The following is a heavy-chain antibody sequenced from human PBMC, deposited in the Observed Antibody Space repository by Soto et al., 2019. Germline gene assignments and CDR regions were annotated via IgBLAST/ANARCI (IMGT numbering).Heavy chain of an antibody. CDR1: GGSISSGGYY. V-gene: IGHV4-31*03. D-gene: IGHD3-22*01. CDR2: IYYSGST. Sequence: QVQLQESGPGLVKPSQTLSLTCTVSGGSISSGGYYWSWIRQQPWKGLEWIGYIYYSGSTYYNPSLRSRVTISVDTSKNQFSLKLSSVTAADTAVYYCARTGYYYEADYWGQGTLVTVSS. J-gene: IGHJ4*02. CDR3: ARTGYYYEADY.